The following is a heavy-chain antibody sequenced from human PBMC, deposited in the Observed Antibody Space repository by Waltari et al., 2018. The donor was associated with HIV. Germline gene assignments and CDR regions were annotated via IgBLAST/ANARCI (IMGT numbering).Heavy chain of an antibody. CDR2: CIGSGVST. CDR3: AKWGSSPPSRYYYYGMDV. D-gene: IGHD6-6*01. V-gene: IGHV3-23*01. J-gene: IGHJ6*02. Sequence: EVQLLESGGGLVQPGGSLRLSCATSGFTFSSYAMSWGRQAPGNGLGWVSACIGSGVSTYSGDSVKGRFTISRDNSKNTLYLQMNSLRAEDTAVYYCAKWGSSPPSRYYYYGMDVWGQGTTVTVSS. CDR1: GFTFSSYA.